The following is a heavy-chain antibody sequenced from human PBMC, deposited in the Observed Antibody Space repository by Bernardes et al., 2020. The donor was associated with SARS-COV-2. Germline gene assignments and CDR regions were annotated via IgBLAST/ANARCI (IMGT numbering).Heavy chain of an antibody. CDR1: GGSLISYY. V-gene: IGHV4-34*01. Sequence: SETLSLTCAVSGGSLISYYWSWIRQPPGKGLECIWKINHSGATTYNPSLKSRVTISVDTSKNQFSLKLTSVSAADTAVYYCARGAKVLEYWGQGVLVTVST. J-gene: IGHJ4*02. CDR2: INHSGAT. CDR3: ARGAKVLEY.